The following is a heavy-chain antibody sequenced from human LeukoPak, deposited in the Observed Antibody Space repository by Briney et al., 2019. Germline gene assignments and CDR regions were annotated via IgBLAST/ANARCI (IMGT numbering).Heavy chain of an antibody. J-gene: IGHJ3*02. Sequence: GRSLRLSCATSGFTFSSYGMHWVRQAPGKGLEWVAVISYDGSNKYYANSVKGRFTISRDNSKNTLYLQMNSLTVEDTAVYYCAKDRPPRLSSDSRGAFDIWGQGTMVTVSS. CDR2: ISYDGSNK. D-gene: IGHD6-19*01. CDR3: AKDRPPRLSSDSRGAFDI. CDR1: GFTFSSYG. V-gene: IGHV3-30*18.